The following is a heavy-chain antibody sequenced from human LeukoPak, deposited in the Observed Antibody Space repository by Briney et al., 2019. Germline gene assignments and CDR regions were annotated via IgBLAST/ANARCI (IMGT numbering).Heavy chain of an antibody. CDR2: IYSGGST. D-gene: IGHD5-18*01. J-gene: IGHJ3*02. CDR1: GLTFTSYA. V-gene: IGHV3-53*01. Sequence: GGSLRLSSAASGLTFTSYAMTSLRQAPGKGLDWVSVIYSGGSTYYADSVKGRFTISRDNSKNTLYLQMNSLRAEDTAVYYCAWIQLWLSSDAFDIWGQGTMVTVSS. CDR3: AWIQLWLSSDAFDI.